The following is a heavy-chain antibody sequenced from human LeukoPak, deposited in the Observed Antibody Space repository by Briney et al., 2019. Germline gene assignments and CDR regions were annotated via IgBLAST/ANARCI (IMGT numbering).Heavy chain of an antibody. Sequence: PSETLSLTCAVYGGSFSGYYWSWIRQPPGKGLEWIGEINHSGSTSYNPSLKSRVTISVDTSKNQFSLKLSSVTAADTAVYYCARGRYDYGDYRYWAVVDYWGQGTLVTVSS. CDR2: INHSGST. CDR3: ARGRYDYGDYRYWAVVDY. V-gene: IGHV4-34*01. J-gene: IGHJ4*02. D-gene: IGHD4-17*01. CDR1: GGSFSGYY.